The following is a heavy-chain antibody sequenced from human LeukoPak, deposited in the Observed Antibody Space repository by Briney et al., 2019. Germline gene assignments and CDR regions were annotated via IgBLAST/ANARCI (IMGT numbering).Heavy chain of an antibody. CDR1: GFIFSSYG. CDR3: ATIGTGHYREDS. Sequence: PGGPLRLSCGASGFIFSSYGMHWVPRAPGKARKGVAFIQYDRRNKYYVHSVKARFPIQRDNSKNTLYLQVNTLRAEDTALFSCATIGTGHYREDSWGQRTLVTVSS. J-gene: IGHJ4*02. V-gene: IGHV3-30*02. D-gene: IGHD3/OR15-3a*01. CDR2: IQYDRRNK.